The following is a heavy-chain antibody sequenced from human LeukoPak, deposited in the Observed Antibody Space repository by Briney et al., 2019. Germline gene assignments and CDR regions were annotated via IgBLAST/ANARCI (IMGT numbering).Heavy chain of an antibody. J-gene: IGHJ5*02. CDR3: VRVVGDSSSWGPRWFDP. V-gene: IGHV4-59*01. CDR1: GGSISSYY. D-gene: IGHD6-13*01. Sequence: SETLSLTCTVSGGSISSYYWSWIRQPPGKGLEYIGYIYYSGSTNYNPSLKSRVTISVDTSKNQFSLKLSSVTAADTAVYYCVRVVGDSSSWGPRWFDPWGQGTLVTVSS. CDR2: IYYSGST.